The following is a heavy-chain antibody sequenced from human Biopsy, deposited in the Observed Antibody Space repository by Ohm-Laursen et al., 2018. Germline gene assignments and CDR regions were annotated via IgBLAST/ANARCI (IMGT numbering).Heavy chain of an antibody. D-gene: IGHD4/OR15-4a*01. J-gene: IGHJ3*02. CDR2: IYASETT. V-gene: IGHV4-4*07. CDR1: GGSLSGYS. CDR3: AREFTYNYGAKGGLDI. Sequence: TLSLTCTVSGGSLSGYSWNWIRRPAGKGLEWIGRIYASETTHFNPSLRSRLIMSVDTSRNQFSLRLSSVTAADTAIYYCAREFTYNYGAKGGLDIWGQGTKVTVSS.